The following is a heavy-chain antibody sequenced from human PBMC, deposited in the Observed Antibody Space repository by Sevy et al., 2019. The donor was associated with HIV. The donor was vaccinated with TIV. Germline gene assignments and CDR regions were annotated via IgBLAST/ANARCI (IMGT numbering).Heavy chain of an antibody. CDR2: IYSGGST. D-gene: IGHD5-18*01. Sequence: GGSLRLSCAASGFIVSSNYMSWVRQAPGKGLEWVSVIYSGGSTYYADSVKGRFTISRDNSKNTLYRQMNSLRAEDTAVYYCARDRNTAMVIGMDVWGQGTTVTVSS. CDR3: ARDRNTAMVIGMDV. CDR1: GFIVSSNY. V-gene: IGHV3-53*01. J-gene: IGHJ6*02.